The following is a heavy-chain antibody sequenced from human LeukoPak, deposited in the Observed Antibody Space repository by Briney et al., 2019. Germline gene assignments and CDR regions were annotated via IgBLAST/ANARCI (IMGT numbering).Heavy chain of an antibody. V-gene: IGHV1-18*01. Sequence: EASVKVSCKASGYTFTSYGISWVRQAPGQGLEWMGGISAYNGNTNYAQKLQGRVTMTTDTSTSTAYMELRSLRSDDTAVYYCARSGAYYDDSYFDYWGQGTLVTVSS. J-gene: IGHJ4*02. D-gene: IGHD3-22*01. CDR1: GYTFTSYG. CDR2: ISAYNGNT. CDR3: ARSGAYYDDSYFDY.